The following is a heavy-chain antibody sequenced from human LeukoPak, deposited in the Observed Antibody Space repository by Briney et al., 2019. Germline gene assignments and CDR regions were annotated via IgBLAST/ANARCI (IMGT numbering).Heavy chain of an antibody. Sequence: GGSLRLSCAASGFTSNCCAMTWVRQAPGKGLEWVSAISGSGGSTYYADSVKGRFTISRDNSKNTLFVQMNSLRLEGTAVYYCAKDLIRFDDWGQGTLVTVSS. V-gene: IGHV3-23*01. J-gene: IGHJ4*02. CDR3: AKDLIRFDD. CDR1: GFTSNCCA. D-gene: IGHD2-21*01. CDR2: ISGSGGST.